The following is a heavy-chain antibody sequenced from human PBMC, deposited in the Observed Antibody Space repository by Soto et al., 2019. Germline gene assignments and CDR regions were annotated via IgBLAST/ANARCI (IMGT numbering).Heavy chain of an antibody. Sequence: QVQLVQSGAEVKKPGSSVKVSCKASGGTFSSYAISWLRQAPGQGLEWMGGIIPIFGTANYAQKFQGRITITGDESTSTACMGLSRLRSEDTAVYYCARDSRYSSSSDPYDYVWGSYRWGVLDYWGQGTLVTVSS. D-gene: IGHD3-16*02. CDR1: GGTFSSYA. V-gene: IGHV1-69*19. CDR2: IIPIFGTA. CDR3: ARDSRYSSSSDPYDYVWGSYRWGVLDY. J-gene: IGHJ4*02.